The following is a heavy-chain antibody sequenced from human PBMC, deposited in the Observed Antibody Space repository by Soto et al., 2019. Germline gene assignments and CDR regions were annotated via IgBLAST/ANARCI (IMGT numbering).Heavy chain of an antibody. CDR1: GFTFSTYT. Sequence: VQLLESGGGLAQPGGSLRLSCAASGFTFSTYTMAWVRQAPGRGPEWVAGVSQDGTAHYADSVKGRFTISRDNSRDTVYLQMITLRAADTAVYACAKDMRPDVVWDFDYWGQGTLVTVSS. J-gene: IGHJ4*02. D-gene: IGHD3-16*01. V-gene: IGHV3-23*01. CDR3: AKDMRPDVVWDFDY. CDR2: VSQDGTA.